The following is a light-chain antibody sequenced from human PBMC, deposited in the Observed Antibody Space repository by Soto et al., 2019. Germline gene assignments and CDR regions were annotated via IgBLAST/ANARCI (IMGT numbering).Light chain of an antibody. J-gene: IGKJ3*01. Sequence: DIPMTQSPSSLSASVGDRVTITCRASQSISSYLNWYQQKPGKAPNLLTYAASSLQSGVPSKFSGSGSGTDFTLTISSLQPEDFATYYCQQSYSSPFTFGPGTKVDIK. V-gene: IGKV1-39*01. CDR1: QSISSY. CDR2: AAS. CDR3: QQSYSSPFT.